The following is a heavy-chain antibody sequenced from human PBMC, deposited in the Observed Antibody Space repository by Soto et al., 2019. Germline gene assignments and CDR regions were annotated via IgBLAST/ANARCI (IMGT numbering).Heavy chain of an antibody. CDR1: GFTFSSYG. CDR2: ISYDGSNK. D-gene: IGHD3-16*01. Sequence: GGSLRLSCAASGFTFSSYGMHWVRQAPGKWLEWVAVISYDGSNKYYADSVKGRFTISRDNSKNTLYLQMNSLRAEDTAVYYCAKDLGTEGDYYFDYWGQGXLVTVSS. J-gene: IGHJ4*02. V-gene: IGHV3-30*18. CDR3: AKDLGTEGDYYFDY.